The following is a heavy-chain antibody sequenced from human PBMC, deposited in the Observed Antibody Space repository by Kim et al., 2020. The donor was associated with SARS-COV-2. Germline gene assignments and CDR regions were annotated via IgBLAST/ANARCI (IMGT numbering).Heavy chain of an antibody. D-gene: IGHD2-2*01. CDR3: ARVRDIVVVPADIGY. Sequence: SETLSLTCAVYGGSFSGYYWSWIRQPPGKGLEWIREINHSGSTNYNPSLKSRVTISVDTSKNQFSLKLSSVTAADTAVYYCARVRDIVVVPADIGYWGQGTLVTVSS. J-gene: IGHJ4*02. CDR2: INHSGST. CDR1: GGSFSGYY. V-gene: IGHV4-34*01.